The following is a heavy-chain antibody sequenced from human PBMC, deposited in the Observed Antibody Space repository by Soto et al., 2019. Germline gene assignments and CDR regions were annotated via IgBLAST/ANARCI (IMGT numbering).Heavy chain of an antibody. CDR2: MNPNSGNT. CDR3: ARGVGSGSYYNQYNWFDP. V-gene: IGHV1-8*01. D-gene: IGHD3-10*01. J-gene: IGHJ5*02. CDR1: GYTFTSYD. Sequence: ASVKVSCKASGYTFTSYDINWVRQATGQGFEYLGWMNPNSGNTGYVKKFQGRVTMTRDTSMSTAYMELRSLRSDDTAVYYCARGVGSGSYYNQYNWFDPWAQGTLVTVSS.